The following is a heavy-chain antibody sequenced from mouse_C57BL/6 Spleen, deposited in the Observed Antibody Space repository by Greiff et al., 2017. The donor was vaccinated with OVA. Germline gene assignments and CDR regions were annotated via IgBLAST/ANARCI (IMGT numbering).Heavy chain of an antibody. J-gene: IGHJ4*01. CDR2: ISSGGSYT. V-gene: IGHV5-6*01. CDR1: GFTFSSYG. Sequence: EVHLVESGGDLVKPGGSLKLSCAASGFTFSSYGMSLVRQTPHKRLEWVATISSGGSYTYYPDSVKGRFTISSNNAKHTLYLLMSSLKSEDTAMYYCARRDITVPYAMDYWGQGTSVTVSS. CDR3: ARRDITVPYAMDY. D-gene: IGHD1-1*01.